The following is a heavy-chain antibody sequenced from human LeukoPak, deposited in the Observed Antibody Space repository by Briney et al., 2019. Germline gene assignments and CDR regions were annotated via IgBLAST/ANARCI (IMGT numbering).Heavy chain of an antibody. V-gene: IGHV5-51*01. CDR2: IYPGDSDT. D-gene: IGHD5-24*01. CDR1: GYSFTNYW. Sequence: PGESLKISCKGSGYSFTNYWIGWVRQMPGKGLEWMGIIYPGDSDTEYSPSFQGQVTISVDKSISTAYLQWSSLKASDTAMYYCARTTRWQQLRYFDYWGQGTLVTVSS. CDR3: ARTTRWQQLRYFDY. J-gene: IGHJ4*02.